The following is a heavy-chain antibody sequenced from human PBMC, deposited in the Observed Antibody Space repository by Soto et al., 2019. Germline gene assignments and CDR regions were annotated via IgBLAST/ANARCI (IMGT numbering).Heavy chain of an antibody. CDR3: AKIHSGSSEDAFDV. CDR1: GFTFSSYA. D-gene: IGHD6-19*01. Sequence: EVQLLESGGGLVQPGGSQRLSCAASGFTFSSYAMSWVRQGPGKGLERVTLISGSGGVTDYADSVKGRFTVSRDNSKNTMYLELNSLTAGDTAIYYCAKIHSGSSEDAFDVWGQGTVVTVSS. CDR2: ISGSGGVT. V-gene: IGHV3-23*01. J-gene: IGHJ3*01.